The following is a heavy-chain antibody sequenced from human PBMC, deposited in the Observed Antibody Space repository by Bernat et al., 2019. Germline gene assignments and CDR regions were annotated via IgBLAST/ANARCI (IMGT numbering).Heavy chain of an antibody. CDR1: GFTFSSDG. J-gene: IGHJ4*02. CDR3: AKDRSSSWTFDY. D-gene: IGHD6-13*01. V-gene: IGHV3-30*18. Sequence: QVQLVESGGGVVQPGRPLRLSCAASGFTFSSDGMYWVRQAPGKGLEWVTFISYDGDKKYYADSVKGRFTISRDNSKNTLSLQMGSLRAEDTAVYYCAKDRSSSWTFDYWGQGTLVIVSS. CDR2: ISYDGDKK.